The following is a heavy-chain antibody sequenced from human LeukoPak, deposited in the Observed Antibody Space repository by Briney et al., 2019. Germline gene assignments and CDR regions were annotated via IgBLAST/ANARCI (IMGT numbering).Heavy chain of an antibody. CDR3: GRTYMTSARFDP. V-gene: IGHV4-31*03. CDR1: GGSISSSSYY. D-gene: IGHD2-21*02. CDR2: IYYSGST. J-gene: IGHJ5*02. Sequence: PSETLSLTCTVSGGSISSSSYYWDWIRQPPGKGLEWIGYIYYSGSTYYNPSLKSRVTISVDTSKNQFSLKLSSVTAADTAVYYCGRTYMTSARFDPWGQGTLVTVSS.